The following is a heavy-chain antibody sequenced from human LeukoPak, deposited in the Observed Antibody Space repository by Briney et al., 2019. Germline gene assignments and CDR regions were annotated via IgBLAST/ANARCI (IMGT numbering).Heavy chain of an antibody. CDR3: ARVQFNYYGSGSYYKGKGSAFDI. V-gene: IGHV1-2*02. J-gene: IGHJ3*02. CDR1: GYTFTGYY. D-gene: IGHD3-10*01. CDR2: INPNSGGT. Sequence: ASVKVSCKASGYTFTGYYMHWVRQAPGQGLEWMGWINPNSGGTNYAQKFQGRVTMTRDTSISTAYMELSRLRSDDTAVYYCARVQFNYYGSGSYYKGKGSAFDIWGQGTMVTVSS.